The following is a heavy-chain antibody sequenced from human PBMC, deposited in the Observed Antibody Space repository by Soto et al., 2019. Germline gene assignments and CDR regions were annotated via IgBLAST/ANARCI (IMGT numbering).Heavy chain of an antibody. Sequence: CAASGFTFSSYSMNWVRHAPGKGLEWVSSISSSSSYIYYADSVKGRFTISRDNAKNSLYLQMNSLRAEDTAVYYCARDPLNWNYNLDYRGQGTLVTVSS. V-gene: IGHV3-21*01. D-gene: IGHD1-7*01. CDR2: ISSSSSYI. J-gene: IGHJ4*02. CDR1: GFTFSSYS. CDR3: ARDPLNWNYNLDY.